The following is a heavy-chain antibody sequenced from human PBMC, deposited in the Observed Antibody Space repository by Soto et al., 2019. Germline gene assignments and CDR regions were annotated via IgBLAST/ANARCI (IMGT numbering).Heavy chain of an antibody. CDR2: INPSSGGT. Sequence: ASVKVSCKASGYTFTGYYMHWVRQAPGQGLEWMGWINPSSGGTNYAQKFQGRVTMTRDTSISTAYMELSRLRSDDTAVYYCARVLRGSWLFDYWGQGTLVTVSS. V-gene: IGHV1-2*02. J-gene: IGHJ4*02. CDR3: ARVLRGSWLFDY. D-gene: IGHD6-13*01. CDR1: GYTFTGYY.